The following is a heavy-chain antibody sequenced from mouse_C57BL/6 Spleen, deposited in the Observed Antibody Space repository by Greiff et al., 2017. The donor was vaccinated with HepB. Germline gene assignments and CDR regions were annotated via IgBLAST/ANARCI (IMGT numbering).Heavy chain of an antibody. Sequence: QVHVKQSGPGLVQPSQSLSITCTVSGFSLTSYGVHWVRQSPGKGLEWLGVIWRGGSTDYNAAFMSRLSITKDNSKSQVFFKMNSLQADDTAIYYCAKGDYYGSSLGWFAYWGQGTLVTVSA. CDR2: IWRGGST. V-gene: IGHV2-5*01. CDR1: GFSLTSYG. D-gene: IGHD1-1*01. J-gene: IGHJ3*01. CDR3: AKGDYYGSSLGWFAY.